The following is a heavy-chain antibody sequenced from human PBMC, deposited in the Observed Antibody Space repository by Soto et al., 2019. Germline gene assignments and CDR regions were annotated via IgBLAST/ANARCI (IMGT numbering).Heavy chain of an antibody. D-gene: IGHD3-3*01. J-gene: IGHJ4*02. CDR1: GGSISSSSYY. CDR2: IYYSGST. Sequence: SETLPHTCTVSGGSISSSSYYWGWIRKPPGKGLEWIGSIYYSGSTYYNPSLKSRVTISVDTSKNQFSLKLSSVTAADTAVYYCARAIRGNPTYDFWSGYSFDYWGQGTLVTVSS. CDR3: ARAIRGNPTYDFWSGYSFDY. V-gene: IGHV4-39*01.